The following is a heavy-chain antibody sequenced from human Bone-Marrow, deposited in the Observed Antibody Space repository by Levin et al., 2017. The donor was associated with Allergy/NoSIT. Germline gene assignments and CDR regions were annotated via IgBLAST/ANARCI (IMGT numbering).Heavy chain of an antibody. CDR2: ISGSGGST. CDR3: AKVRSDSSGWSPSDY. Sequence: AGGSLRLSCAASGFTFSSYAMSWVRQAPGKGLEWVSAISGSGGSTYYADSVKGRFTISRDNSKNTLYLQMNSLRAEDTAVYYCAKVRSDSSGWSPSDYWGQGTLVTVSS. V-gene: IGHV3-23*01. J-gene: IGHJ4*02. CDR1: GFTFSSYA. D-gene: IGHD6-19*01.